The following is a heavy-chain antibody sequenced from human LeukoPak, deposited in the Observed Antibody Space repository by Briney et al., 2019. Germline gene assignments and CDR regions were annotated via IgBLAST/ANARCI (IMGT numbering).Heavy chain of an antibody. D-gene: IGHD6-13*01. Sequence: SETLSLTCTVSGGSISSYYWSWIRQPPGKGLEWIGYIYYSGSTNYNPSLKSRVTISVDTSKNQFSLKLSSVTAADTAVYYCARLSIAAAGTYYYYYYYMDVWGRGTTVTVSS. CDR3: ARLSIAAAGTYYYYYYYMDV. CDR1: GGSISSYY. V-gene: IGHV4-59*01. CDR2: IYYSGST. J-gene: IGHJ6*03.